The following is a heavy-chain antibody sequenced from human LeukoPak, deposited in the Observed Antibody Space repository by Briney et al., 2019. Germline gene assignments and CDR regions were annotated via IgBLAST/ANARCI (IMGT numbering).Heavy chain of an antibody. CDR1: GYTFSNHA. D-gene: IGHD4-23*01. J-gene: IGHJ3*02. CDR3: ARESYGGYQFDI. V-gene: IGHV1-3*01. CDR2: INAGDGDT. Sequence: ASVKVSCKASGYTFSNHAVHWVRQAPGQRLEWMGRINAGDGDTNYSQKFQGRVTITRDTSASTAHMELSSLRSEDTALYYCARESYGGYQFDIWGQGTVVTVSS.